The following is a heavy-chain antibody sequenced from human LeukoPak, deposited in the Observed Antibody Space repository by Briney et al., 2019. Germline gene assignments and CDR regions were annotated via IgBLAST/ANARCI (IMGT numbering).Heavy chain of an antibody. J-gene: IGHJ4*02. CDR1: GGTFSGYA. D-gene: IGHD3-10*01. Sequence: SVKVSCKASGGTFSGYAISWVRQAPGQGLEWMGGIIPIFGTANYAQKFQGRVTITTDESTSTGYMELSSLRSEDTAVYYCARVKGSGSYLSDYWGQGTLVTVSS. V-gene: IGHV1-69*05. CDR2: IIPIFGTA. CDR3: ARVKGSGSYLSDY.